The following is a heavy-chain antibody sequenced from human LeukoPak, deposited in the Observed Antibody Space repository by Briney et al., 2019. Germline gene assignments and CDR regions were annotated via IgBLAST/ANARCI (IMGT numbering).Heavy chain of an antibody. CDR1: GYTFTSYG. V-gene: IGHV1-18*01. D-gene: IGHD2-15*01. CDR2: ISAYNGNT. J-gene: IGHJ4*02. Sequence: ASVKVSCKASGYTFTSYGISWVRQAPGQGLEWMGWISAYNGNTNYAQKLQGRVTMTTDTSTSTAYMELRSLRSDDTAVYYCALLGYCSGGNCYPIDYWGQGTLVTVSS. CDR3: ALLGYCSGGNCYPIDY.